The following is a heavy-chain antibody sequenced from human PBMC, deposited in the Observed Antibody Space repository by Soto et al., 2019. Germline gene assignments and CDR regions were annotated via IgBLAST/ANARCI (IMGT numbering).Heavy chain of an antibody. CDR3: PRVNQRGPKRNAFDI. J-gene: IGHJ3*02. Sequence: PSETLSLTCTVSDGSINSYFWSWIRQPPGKGLEWIGYIHYSGSSNYNPSLKSRVTMSVDSSKNQFSLELSSLTAADTAVYYCPRVNQRGPKRNAFDIWGQGTKVTVSS. V-gene: IGHV4-59*01. CDR1: DGSINSYF. CDR2: IHYSGSS. D-gene: IGHD3-10*01.